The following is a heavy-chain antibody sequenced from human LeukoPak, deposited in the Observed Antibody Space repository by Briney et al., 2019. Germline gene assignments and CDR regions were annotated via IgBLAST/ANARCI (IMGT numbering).Heavy chain of an antibody. V-gene: IGHV1-18*01. CDR2: ISAYNGNT. CDR1: GYTFTSYG. Sequence: ASVKVSCKASGYTFTSYGISWVRQAPGQGLEWMGWISAYNGNTNYAQKLQGRVTMTTDTSTSTAYMELRSLRSDDTAVYYCAKPRDTGDYASDYDYWGQGTLVTVSS. CDR3: AKPRDTGDYASDYDY. D-gene: IGHD4-17*01. J-gene: IGHJ4*02.